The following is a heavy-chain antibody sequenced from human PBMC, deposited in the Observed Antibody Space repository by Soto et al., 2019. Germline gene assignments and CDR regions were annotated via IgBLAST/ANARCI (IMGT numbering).Heavy chain of an antibody. CDR2: ITTSSSFR. J-gene: IGHJ4*02. V-gene: IGHV3-21*01. Sequence: GGSLRLSCAASGFTFSIYSMNWVRQAPGKGLEWVSDITTSSSFRFYADSVKGRFTISRDDAKNSLYLQMNSLRAEDTGVYYCARDLGVALDTLNLDLWGQGTLVTVSS. D-gene: IGHD2-15*01. CDR1: GFTFSIYS. CDR3: ARDLGVALDTLNLDL.